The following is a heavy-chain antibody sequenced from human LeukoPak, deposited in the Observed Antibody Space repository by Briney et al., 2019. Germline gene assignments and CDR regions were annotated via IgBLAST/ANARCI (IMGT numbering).Heavy chain of an antibody. D-gene: IGHD2-2*01. CDR2: IKQDGSEK. V-gene: IGHV3-7*01. J-gene: IGHJ4*02. CDR1: GFTFSRYW. Sequence: GGSLRLSCAVSGFTFSRYWMSWVRQAPGKGLEWVANIKQDGSEKNYVDSVKGRFTISRDNAKNSVYLQMNSLRAGDTGIYYCARIGYSSSCTDYWGQGTLVTVSS. CDR3: ARIGYSSSCTDY.